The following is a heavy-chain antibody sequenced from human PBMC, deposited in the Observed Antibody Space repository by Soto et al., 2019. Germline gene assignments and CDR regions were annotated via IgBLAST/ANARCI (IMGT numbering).Heavy chain of an antibody. CDR1: GFNFDNYG. Sequence: QVQLVESGGGVVQPGGSLRLSCQASGFNFDNYGMHWGRQAPGKGLEWVAVITYDGSFQYYADSVKGRFTISRDNSKNTLSLHLNTLKPEDTAVYHCAKDRVGGTFYTPLAFWGQGTLVTVSS. D-gene: IGHD1-7*01. J-gene: IGHJ4*02. CDR2: ITYDGSFQ. V-gene: IGHV3-30*18. CDR3: AKDRVGGTFYTPLAF.